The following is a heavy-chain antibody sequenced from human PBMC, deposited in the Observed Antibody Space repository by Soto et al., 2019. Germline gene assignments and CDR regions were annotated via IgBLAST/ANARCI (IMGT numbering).Heavy chain of an antibody. V-gene: IGHV3-30-3*01. CDR1: GFTFSLYA. D-gene: IGHD6-19*01. Sequence: QVQLVESGGGVVPPGRSLRLSCAGSGFTFSLYAFHWVRQAPGKGLEWVAVTSFDGGSTYYAASVKGRFTISRDNANNTPSLQMNSLRPEDTALHFCARDSSGWARQGTPVMDLWGQGTTVIVSS. CDR3: ARDSSGWARQGTPVMDL. J-gene: IGHJ6*02. CDR2: TSFDGGST.